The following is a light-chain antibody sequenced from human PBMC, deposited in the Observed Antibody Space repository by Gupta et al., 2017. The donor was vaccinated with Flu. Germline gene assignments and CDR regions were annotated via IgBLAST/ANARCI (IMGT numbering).Light chain of an antibody. CDR1: QSVSSY. CDR3: QQRSNWPPEVT. Sequence: TLSLSPGERATLSCRASQSVSSYLAWYQQKPGQAPRLLIYDASNRATGIPARFSGSGSGTDFTLTISSLEPEDFAVYYCQQRSNWPPEVTFGPGTKVDIK. J-gene: IGKJ3*01. V-gene: IGKV3-11*01. CDR2: DAS.